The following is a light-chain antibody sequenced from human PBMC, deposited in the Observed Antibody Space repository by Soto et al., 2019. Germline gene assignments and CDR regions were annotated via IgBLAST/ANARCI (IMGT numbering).Light chain of an antibody. CDR2: EVS. Sequence: QSVLTQPASVSGSPGQSITLSCTGTSSDLGNYDFVSWYQQVPGTAPKAMIYEVSSRPSGVSNRFSGSKSGNTASLTISGLQAEDEAYYYCSSYTTSTAFILFGGGTKLTVL. CDR3: SSYTTSTAFIL. J-gene: IGLJ2*01. V-gene: IGLV2-14*01. CDR1: SSDLGNYDF.